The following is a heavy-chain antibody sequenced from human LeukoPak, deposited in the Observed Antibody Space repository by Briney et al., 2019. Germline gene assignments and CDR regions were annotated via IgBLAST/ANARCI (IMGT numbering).Heavy chain of an antibody. V-gene: IGHV4-39*01. J-gene: IGHJ4*02. CDR3: ASLRFLEWLFSSPPHYFDY. Sequence: KPSETLSLTCSVSGGSISSSSYYWGWIRQPPGKGLEWIGSIYYSGSTYYNTSLKSRVTIFVDTSKNQFSLNLSSVTAADTAVYYCASLRFLEWLFSSPPHYFDYWGQGTLVTVSS. D-gene: IGHD3-3*01. CDR2: IYYSGST. CDR1: GGSISSSSYY.